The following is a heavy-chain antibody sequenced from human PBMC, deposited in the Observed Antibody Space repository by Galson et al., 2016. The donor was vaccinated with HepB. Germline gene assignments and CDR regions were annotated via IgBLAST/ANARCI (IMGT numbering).Heavy chain of an antibody. CDR3: AKGPTGYYYGMDV. Sequence: SLRLSCAASGFTFGSYAMTWVRQAPGKGLEWVSGIGGSGGSINYADSVKGRFTISRDNPKNTLYLQMNSLRAEDTAVYYCAKGPTGYYYGMDVWGQGTTVTVSS. J-gene: IGHJ6*02. CDR1: GFTFGSYA. D-gene: IGHD1-14*01. V-gene: IGHV3-23*01. CDR2: IGGSGGSI.